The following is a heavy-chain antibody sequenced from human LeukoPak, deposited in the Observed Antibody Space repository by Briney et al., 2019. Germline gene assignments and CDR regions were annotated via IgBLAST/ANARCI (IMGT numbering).Heavy chain of an antibody. V-gene: IGHV3-23*01. D-gene: IGHD3-10*01. CDR2: ISGRDDTTYYTDSPEGST. CDR3: AREEGFGELPHYFDY. J-gene: IGHJ4*02. Sequence: PGGSLRLSCEASGFTFLNYAMSWFRQAPGKGLQWVSGISGRDDTTYYTDSPEGSTYYTNSAEGRFTISRDNAKNSLYLQMNSLRAEDTAVYYCAREEGFGELPHYFDYWGQGTLVTVSS. CDR1: GFTFLNYA.